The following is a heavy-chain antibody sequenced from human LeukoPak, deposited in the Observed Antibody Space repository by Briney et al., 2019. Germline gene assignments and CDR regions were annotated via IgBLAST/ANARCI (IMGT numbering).Heavy chain of an antibody. J-gene: IGHJ4*02. CDR3: AQRGGYSAYDPFDY. CDR2: ISGSGGST. Sequence: GGSLRLSCAASGFTFSSYAMSWVRQAPGKGLEWVSDISGSGGSTYYADSVKGRFTISRDTSKKTLYLQMNSLRAEDTAVYYCAQRGGYSAYDPFDYWGRGTLVTVSS. V-gene: IGHV3-23*01. D-gene: IGHD5-12*01. CDR1: GFTFSSYA.